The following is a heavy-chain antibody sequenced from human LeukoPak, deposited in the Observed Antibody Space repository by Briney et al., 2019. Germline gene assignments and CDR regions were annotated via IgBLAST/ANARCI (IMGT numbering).Heavy chain of an antibody. CDR1: GITFSRNW. J-gene: IGHJ6*03. CDR2: IKQDESEK. Sequence: GESQRLSCVASGITFSRNWRSWVRRAPGKGLEWVANIKQDESEKYYVASVKGRFTISRDNAKNSLYLQMNSLRAEDTAVYYCARSRRVEASGYMDVWGRGTTVTVSS. CDR3: ARSRRVEASGYMDV. V-gene: IGHV3-7*01. D-gene: IGHD1-26*01.